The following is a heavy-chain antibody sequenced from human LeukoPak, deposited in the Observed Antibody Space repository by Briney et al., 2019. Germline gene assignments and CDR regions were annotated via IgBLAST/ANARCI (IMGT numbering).Heavy chain of an antibody. CDR2: IYTSGST. Sequence: PSETLSLTCTVSGGSISSGSYYWTWIRQPAGKGLEWIGRIYTSGSTNYNPSLKSRATISVDTSKNQFSLKLSSVTAADTTVYYCAREGQQLVLDYWGQGTLVTVSS. D-gene: IGHD6-13*01. V-gene: IGHV4-61*02. CDR1: GGSISSGSYY. J-gene: IGHJ4*02. CDR3: AREGQQLVLDY.